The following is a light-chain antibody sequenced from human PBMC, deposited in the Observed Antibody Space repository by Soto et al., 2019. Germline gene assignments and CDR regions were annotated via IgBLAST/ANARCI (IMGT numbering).Light chain of an antibody. CDR3: QQYNDDSWT. Sequence: EIVMTQYPATLYVSPGERDTLSCKASQSVSSNLAWYKQKPGQAPRRLIYGASTRATGIPARFSGSRSGTEFTLTISSLQSEDFATYYCQQYNDDSWTFGQGTKVSIK. V-gene: IGKV3-15*01. J-gene: IGKJ1*01. CDR2: GAS. CDR1: QSVSSN.